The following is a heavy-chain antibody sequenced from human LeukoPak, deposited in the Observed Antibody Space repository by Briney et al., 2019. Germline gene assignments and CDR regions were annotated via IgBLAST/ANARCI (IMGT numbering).Heavy chain of an antibody. Sequence: PGGSLRLSCAASGFTFSSYGMHWVRQAPGKGLEWVAFIRYDGSNKYYADSVKGRFTISRDNSKNTLYLQMNSLRAEDTAVYYCAKPQPGYDFWSGYDYFDYWGQGTLVTVSS. CDR2: IRYDGSNK. D-gene: IGHD3-3*01. CDR3: AKPQPGYDFWSGYDYFDY. J-gene: IGHJ4*02. V-gene: IGHV3-30*02. CDR1: GFTFSSYG.